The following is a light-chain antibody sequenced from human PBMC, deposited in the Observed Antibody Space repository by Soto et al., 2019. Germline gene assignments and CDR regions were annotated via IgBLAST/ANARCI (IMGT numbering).Light chain of an antibody. V-gene: IGKV1-5*01. J-gene: IGKJ1*01. Sequence: DIQMTPSPSTLSASVGDRVTITCRASQSISSWLAWYQQKPGKAPKVLIYDASSLESGVPSRFSGSGSGTEFTLTISSLQPDDFATYYCQQYDSFSSWTFGQGTKVEIK. CDR1: QSISSW. CDR3: QQYDSFSSWT. CDR2: DAS.